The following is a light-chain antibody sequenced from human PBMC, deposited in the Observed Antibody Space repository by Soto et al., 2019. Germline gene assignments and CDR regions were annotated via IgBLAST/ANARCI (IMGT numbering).Light chain of an antibody. Sequence: QSALTQPPSASGSPGQSVTISCTGTSSDVGAYKYVSWYQQHPGKAPKLLIYEVNKRPSGVPDRFSGTKSGNTASLTFSGLQAEDEAAYYCNSYAGNNILIFGGGTKVTVL. J-gene: IGLJ2*01. CDR1: SSDVGAYKY. V-gene: IGLV2-8*01. CDR3: NSYAGNNILI. CDR2: EVN.